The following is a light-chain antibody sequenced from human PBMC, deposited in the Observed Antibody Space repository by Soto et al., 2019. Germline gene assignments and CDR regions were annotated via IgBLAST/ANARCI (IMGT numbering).Light chain of an antibody. CDR3: QRYHSSPIT. CDR1: QGISSA. Sequence: AIQLTQSPSSLSASVGDRGTITCRASQGISSALAWHHQKPGKAPKVLIYDASKLKSGVPSRFSGSRSGTEFILPISNLQPEDFATYYCQRYHSSPITFGQGTRLEIK. J-gene: IGKJ5*01. CDR2: DAS. V-gene: IGKV1-13*02.